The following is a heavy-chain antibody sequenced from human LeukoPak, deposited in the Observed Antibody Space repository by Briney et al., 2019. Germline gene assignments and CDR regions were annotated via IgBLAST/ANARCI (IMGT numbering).Heavy chain of an antibody. V-gene: IGHV1-8*01. D-gene: IGHD4-23*01. J-gene: IGHJ4*02. CDR1: GYTFTSYD. Sequence: ASVKVSCKASGYTFTSYDINWVRQATGQGLEWMGWMNPNSGNTGYAQKFQGRVTITRNTSISTAYMELSSLRSEDTAVYYCARGATVVTRPGNDYWGQGTLVTVSS. CDR3: ARGATVVTRPGNDY. CDR2: MNPNSGNT.